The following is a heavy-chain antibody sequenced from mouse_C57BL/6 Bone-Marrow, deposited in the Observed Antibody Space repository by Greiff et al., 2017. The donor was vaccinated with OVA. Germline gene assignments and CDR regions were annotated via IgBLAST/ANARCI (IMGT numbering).Heavy chain of an antibody. Sequence: VQLQQPGAELVKPGASVKLSCKASGYTFTSYWMQWVKQRPGQGLEWIGEIDPSDSYTNYNQKFKGKATLTVDTSSSTAYMQLSSLTSEDSAVYYCACGGYYVWCAYGGQGTLVTVSA. CDR2: IDPSDSYT. CDR3: ACGGYYVWCAY. J-gene: IGHJ3*01. V-gene: IGHV1-50*01. CDR1: GYTFTSYW. D-gene: IGHD2-3*01.